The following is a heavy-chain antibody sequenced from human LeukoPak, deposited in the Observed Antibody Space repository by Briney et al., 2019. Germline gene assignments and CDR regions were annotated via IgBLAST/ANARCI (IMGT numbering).Heavy chain of an antibody. CDR1: GGSISSYY. J-gene: IGHJ4*02. V-gene: IGHV4-59*01. CDR2: IYYSGST. Sequence: SETLSLTCTVSGGSISSYYWSWIRQPPRKGLEWIGYIYYSGSTNYNPSLKSRVTISVDTSKNQFSLKLSSVTAADTAVYYCAGFRYYFDYWGQGTLVTVSS. CDR3: AGFRYYFDY.